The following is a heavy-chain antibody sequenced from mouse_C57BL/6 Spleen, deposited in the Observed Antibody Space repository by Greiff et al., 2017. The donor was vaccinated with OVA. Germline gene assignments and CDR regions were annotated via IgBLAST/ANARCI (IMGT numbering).Heavy chain of an antibody. CDR3: ARGGITTVVATPAY. J-gene: IGHJ2*01. D-gene: IGHD1-1*01. CDR2: ILPGSGST. Sequence: QVQLQQSGAELMKPGASVKLSCKASGYTFTGYWIEWVKQRPGHGLEWIGEILPGSGSTNYNEKFKGKATFTADTSSNTAYMQLSSLTTEDSAIYYFARGGITTVVATPAYWGQGTTLTVSS. V-gene: IGHV1-9*01. CDR1: GYTFTGYW.